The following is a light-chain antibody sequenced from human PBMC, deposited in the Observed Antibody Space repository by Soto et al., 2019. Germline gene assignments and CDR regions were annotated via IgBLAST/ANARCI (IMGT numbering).Light chain of an antibody. Sequence: DIQMTQSPSSLSASVGNRVTITCRASQTITTHLNWYQQKPGKAPKLLIYAASSLQSGVPSRFSGTRSGTDFILTISSLQPEDFATYYCQQSYSNFLTFGGGTKVEIK. J-gene: IGKJ4*01. CDR1: QTITTH. CDR2: AAS. V-gene: IGKV1-39*01. CDR3: QQSYSNFLT.